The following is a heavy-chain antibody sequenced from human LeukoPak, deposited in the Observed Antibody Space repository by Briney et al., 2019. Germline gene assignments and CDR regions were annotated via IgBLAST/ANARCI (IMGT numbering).Heavy chain of an antibody. V-gene: IGHV4-39*01. Sequence: PSETLSLTCTVSGGSISSSNYYWGWIRQPPGKGLEWIGSIYYSGSTYYNPSLKSRVTISVDTSKNQFSLKLSSVTAADTAVYYCARGLERREGWFDPWGQGTLVTVSS. J-gene: IGHJ5*02. CDR3: ARGLERREGWFDP. D-gene: IGHD1-1*01. CDR1: GGSISSSNYY. CDR2: IYYSGST.